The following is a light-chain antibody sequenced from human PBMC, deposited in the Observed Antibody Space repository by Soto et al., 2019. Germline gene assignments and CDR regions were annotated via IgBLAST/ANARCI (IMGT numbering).Light chain of an antibody. Sequence: IQLTQSPSSLSASVGDRVTITCRASQGIGSYLAWYQQKPGEAPKLLIFAASTLQSGVPSRFSGSGSGTDFTLTISSLQPEDFATYYCQQFNNYLPITFGQGTRLEIK. J-gene: IGKJ5*01. V-gene: IGKV1-9*01. CDR2: AAS. CDR3: QQFNNYLPIT. CDR1: QGIGSY.